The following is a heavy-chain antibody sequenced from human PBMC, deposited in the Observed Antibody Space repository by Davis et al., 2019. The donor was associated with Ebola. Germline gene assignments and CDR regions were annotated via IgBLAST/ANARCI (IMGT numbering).Heavy chain of an antibody. V-gene: IGHV3-23*01. CDR2: LSGNAAAT. CDR1: GFSLSSYA. Sequence: PGGSLRLSCAASGFSLSSYAMSWVRQAPGKGLEWVSSLSGNAAATYYAASVRGRFTVSRDNSKQRLYLDMISLRVDDTAVYYCATNCSGVSCYSGGDYWGQGTLVTVSS. D-gene: IGHD2-15*01. J-gene: IGHJ4*02. CDR3: ATNCSGVSCYSGGDY.